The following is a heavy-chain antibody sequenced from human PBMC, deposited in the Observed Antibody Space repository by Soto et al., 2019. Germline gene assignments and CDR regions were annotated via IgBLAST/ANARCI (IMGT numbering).Heavy chain of an antibody. CDR3: ARAIEIAYCGGDCSNWFDP. J-gene: IGHJ5*02. Sequence: QVQLVESGGGLVKPGGSLRLSCAASGFTFSDYYMSWIRQAPGKGLEWVSYISSSGSTIYYADSVKGRFTISRDNAKNXLXXQMNSLRAEDTAVYYCARAIEIAYCGGDCSNWFDPWGQGTLVTVSS. D-gene: IGHD2-21*02. V-gene: IGHV3-11*01. CDR1: GFTFSDYY. CDR2: ISSSGSTI.